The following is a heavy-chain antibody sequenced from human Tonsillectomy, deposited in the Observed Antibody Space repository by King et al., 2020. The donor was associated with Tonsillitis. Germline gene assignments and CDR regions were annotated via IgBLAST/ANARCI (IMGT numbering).Heavy chain of an antibody. CDR1: GFTFSSYG. Sequence: QVQLGESGGGVGQPGRSLRLSCAASGFTFSSYGMHWGRQAPGKGLEGVAVIWYDGSNKYYADSVNGRFTISRDNSKNTVYLQMKSLRAEDTAVYYCAREGSSWNALSHYWGQGTLVTVSS. CDR3: AREGSSWNALSHY. D-gene: IGHD6-13*01. CDR2: IWYDGSNK. V-gene: IGHV3-33*01. J-gene: IGHJ4*02.